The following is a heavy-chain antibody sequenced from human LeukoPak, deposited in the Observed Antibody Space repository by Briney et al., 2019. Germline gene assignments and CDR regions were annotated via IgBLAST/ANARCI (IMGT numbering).Heavy chain of an antibody. J-gene: IGHJ4*02. CDR2: INHSGST. Sequence: LETLSLTCAVYGGPFSGYYWSWIRQPPGKGLEWIGEINHSGSTNYNPSLKSRVTMSVDTSKNQFSLKLSSVTAADTALYYCARDLTDYYELDYWGQGTLVTVSS. CDR3: ARDLTDYYELDY. V-gene: IGHV4-34*01. D-gene: IGHD3-22*01. CDR1: GGPFSGYY.